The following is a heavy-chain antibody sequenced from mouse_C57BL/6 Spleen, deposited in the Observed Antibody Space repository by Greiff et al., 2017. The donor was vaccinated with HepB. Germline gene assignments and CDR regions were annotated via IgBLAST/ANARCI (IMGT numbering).Heavy chain of an antibody. CDR2: INPNNGGT. CDR3: ARSSLWHNPYAMDY. Sequence: VQLQQSGPELVKPGASVKIPCKASGYTFTDYNMDWVKQSHGKSLEWIGDINPNNGGTIYNQKFKGKATLTVDKSSSTAYMGLRSLTSEDTAVYYCARSSLWHNPYAMDYWGQGTSVTVSS. CDR1: GYTFTDYN. D-gene: IGHD6-1*01. J-gene: IGHJ4*01. V-gene: IGHV1-18*01.